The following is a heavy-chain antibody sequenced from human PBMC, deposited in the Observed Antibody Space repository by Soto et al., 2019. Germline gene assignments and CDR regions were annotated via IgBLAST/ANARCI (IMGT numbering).Heavy chain of an antibody. CDR3: ARQRAALRDYYYGMDV. CDR1: GGTFSRYA. CDR2: IIPIFGTA. V-gene: IGHV1-69*12. Sequence: QVQLVQSGAEVKKPGSSVKVSCKASGGTFSRYAISWVRQAPGQGLEWMGGIIPIFGTANYAQKFQGRVTITADESTSTAYMELSSLRSEDTAVYYCARQRAALRDYYYGMDVWGQGTTVTVSS. D-gene: IGHD6-25*01. J-gene: IGHJ6*02.